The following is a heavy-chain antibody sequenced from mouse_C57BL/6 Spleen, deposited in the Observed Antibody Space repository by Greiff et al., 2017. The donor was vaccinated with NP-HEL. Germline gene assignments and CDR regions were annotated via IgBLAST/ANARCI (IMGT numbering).Heavy chain of an antibody. J-gene: IGHJ2*01. D-gene: IGHD1-1*01. CDR1: GYTFTEYT. V-gene: IGHV1-62-2*01. Sequence: QVQLQQSGAELVKPGASVKLSCKASGYTFTEYTIHWVKQRSGQGLEWIGWFYPGSGSIKYNEKFKDKATLTADKSSSTVYMELSRLTSEDSAVYFCARHEGREITTVPYYFDYWGQGTTLTVSS. CDR3: ARHEGREITTVPYYFDY. CDR2: FYPGSGSI.